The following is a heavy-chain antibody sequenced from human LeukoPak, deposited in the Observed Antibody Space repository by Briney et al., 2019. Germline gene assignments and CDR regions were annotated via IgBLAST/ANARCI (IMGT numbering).Heavy chain of an antibody. V-gene: IGHV1-69*05. J-gene: IGHJ6*03. Sequence: SVKVSCTASGYTFTSYDINWVRQATGQGLEWMGGIIPIFGTANYAQKFQGRVTITTDESTSTAYMELSSLRYEDTAVYYCARDQSPVTVTPTNFVYYYYMDVWGKGTTVTVSS. CDR3: ARDQSPVTVTPTNFVYYYYMDV. D-gene: IGHD4-11*01. CDR1: GYTFTSYD. CDR2: IIPIFGTA.